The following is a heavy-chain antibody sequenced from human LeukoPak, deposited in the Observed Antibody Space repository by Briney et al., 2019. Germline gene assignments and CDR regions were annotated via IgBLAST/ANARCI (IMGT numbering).Heavy chain of an antibody. Sequence: SVKVSCKASGGTFSGYGISWVRQAPGQGLEWMGGIIPIFRTANYAQKFQGRVTITTDESTSAAYMELSSLRSEDTAVYYCASRGYSGYDGDYWGQGTLVTVSS. CDR3: ASRGYSGYDGDY. J-gene: IGHJ4*02. CDR2: IIPIFRTA. V-gene: IGHV1-69*05. D-gene: IGHD5-12*01. CDR1: GGTFSGYG.